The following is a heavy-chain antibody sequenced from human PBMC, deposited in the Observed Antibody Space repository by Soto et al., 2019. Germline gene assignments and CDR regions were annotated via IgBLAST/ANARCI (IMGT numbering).Heavy chain of an antibody. Sequence: QVQLVQSGAEVKKPGASVKVSCKASGYTFTSYGISWVRQAPGQGLEWMGWISAYNGNTNYAQKLRGRVTMTTDTSTSTAYMELRSLRSDDTAVYYCARVLWFGVSGYYYYMDVWGKGTTVTVPS. CDR2: ISAYNGNT. CDR1: GYTFTSYG. V-gene: IGHV1-18*01. J-gene: IGHJ6*03. D-gene: IGHD3-10*01. CDR3: ARVLWFGVSGYYYYMDV.